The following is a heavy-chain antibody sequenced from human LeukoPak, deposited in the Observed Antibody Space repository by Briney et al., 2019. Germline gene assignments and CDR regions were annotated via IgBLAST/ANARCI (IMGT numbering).Heavy chain of an antibody. CDR1: GFSFSSYA. D-gene: IGHD4-17*01. Sequence: QPGGALRLSCVGTGFSFSSYAMCWVRQAPGKGLEWVSGISDSGGDIFYADSVKGRFTISRGNSKNTLFLQMNSLRDEDTAVYYCAKVRLETKLTPEFDSWGQGTLVTVST. CDR2: ISDSGGDI. V-gene: IGHV3-23*01. J-gene: IGHJ4*02. CDR3: AKVRLETKLTPEFDS.